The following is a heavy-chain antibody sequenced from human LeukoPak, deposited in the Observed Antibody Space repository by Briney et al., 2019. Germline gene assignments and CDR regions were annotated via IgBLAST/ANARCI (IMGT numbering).Heavy chain of an antibody. D-gene: IGHD2-15*01. V-gene: IGHV3-30*18. CDR2: ISYDGSNK. CDR3: AKPPIECSGGSCYAGFDY. J-gene: IGHJ4*02. Sequence: GRSLRLSCAASGFTFSSYGMHWVRQAPGKGLEWVAVISYDGSNKYYADSVKGRFTISRDNSKNTLYLQMNSLRAEDTAVYYCAKPPIECSGGSCYAGFDYWGQGTLVTVSS. CDR1: GFTFSSYG.